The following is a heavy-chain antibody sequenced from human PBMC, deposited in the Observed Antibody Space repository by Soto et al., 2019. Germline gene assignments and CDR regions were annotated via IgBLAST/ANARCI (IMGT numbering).Heavy chain of an antibody. CDR2: ISYDGSNK. V-gene: IGHV3-30*18. J-gene: IGHJ6*02. CDR3: AKDDKRRAPYCVGDCYSRYYYGMDV. Sequence: QVQLVESGGGVVQPGRSLRLSCAASGFTFSSYGMHWVRQAPGKGLEWVAVISYDGSNKYYADSVKGRFTISRDNSKNTLYLQMNSLRAEDTAVYYCAKDDKRRAPYCVGDCYSRYYYGMDVWGQGTTVTVSS. CDR1: GFTFSSYG. D-gene: IGHD2-21*02.